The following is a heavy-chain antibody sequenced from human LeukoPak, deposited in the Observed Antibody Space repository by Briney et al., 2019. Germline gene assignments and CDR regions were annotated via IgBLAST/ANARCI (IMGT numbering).Heavy chain of an antibody. Sequence: GGSLRLSCAAPGFTFSSYAMHWVRQAPGKGLEWVAVISYDGSNKYYADSVKGRFTISRDNSKNTLYLQMNSLRAEDTAVYYCARDPANDILTGYYFDYWGQGTLVTVSS. J-gene: IGHJ4*02. V-gene: IGHV3-30*04. CDR2: ISYDGSNK. CDR3: ARDPANDILTGYYFDY. D-gene: IGHD3-9*01. CDR1: GFTFSSYA.